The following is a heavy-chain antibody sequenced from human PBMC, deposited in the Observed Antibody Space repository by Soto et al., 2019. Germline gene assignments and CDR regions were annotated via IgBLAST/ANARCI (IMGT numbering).Heavy chain of an antibody. CDR3: AKGGRAFDY. V-gene: IGHV3-30*04. J-gene: IGHJ4*02. Sequence: QVQLVGSGGGVVQPGRSLRLSCAASGFTFSSYAMHWVRQDPGKGLEWVAVISYDGSNKYYADSVKGRFTISRDNSKNTLYLQMNSLRAEDTAVYYCAKGGRAFDYWGQGTLVTVSS. CDR2: ISYDGSNK. CDR1: GFTFSSYA. D-gene: IGHD3-16*01.